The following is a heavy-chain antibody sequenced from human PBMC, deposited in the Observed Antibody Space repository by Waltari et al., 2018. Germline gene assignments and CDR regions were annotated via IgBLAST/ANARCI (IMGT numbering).Heavy chain of an antibody. Sequence: QVQLVQSGAEVKKPGASVKVSCKVSGYTLTELSMHWVRQAPGKGLEWMGGFDPEDGETIYAQKVQGRVTMTEDTSTDTAYMELSSLRSEDTAVYYCATAFTRITMVRGIGPYGMDVWGQGTTVTVSS. D-gene: IGHD3-10*01. CDR1: GYTLTELS. V-gene: IGHV1-24*01. CDR2: FDPEDGET. J-gene: IGHJ6*02. CDR3: ATAFTRITMVRGIGPYGMDV.